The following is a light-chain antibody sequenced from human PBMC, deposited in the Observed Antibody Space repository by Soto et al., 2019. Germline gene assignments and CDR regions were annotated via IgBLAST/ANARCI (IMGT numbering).Light chain of an antibody. Sequence: QAVVTQEPSFSVSPGGTVTLTCGLGSGSVSTSHHPSWYQQTPGKPPRTLIFSTNTRSSGVPDRFSVSILGNKAALPITGAQAEDESDYYCLLYMGGGLWVCGGGTTLPVL. J-gene: IGLJ3*02. CDR2: STN. CDR1: SGSVSTSHH. CDR3: LLYMGGGLWV. V-gene: IGLV8-61*01.